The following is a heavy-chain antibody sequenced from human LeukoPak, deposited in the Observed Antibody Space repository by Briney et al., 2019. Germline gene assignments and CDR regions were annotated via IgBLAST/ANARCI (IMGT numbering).Heavy chain of an antibody. J-gene: IGHJ4*02. D-gene: IGHD6-13*01. CDR1: GYTFTGYY. Sequence: GASVKVSCKASGYTFTGYYMHWVRQAPGHGLDWMGWINPNSGGTNYAQKFQGRVTMTRDTSISTAYMELSRLRSDDTAVYYCARDLSSSWYFNFDYWGQGTLVTVSS. CDR2: INPNSGGT. CDR3: ARDLSSSWYFNFDY. V-gene: IGHV1-2*02.